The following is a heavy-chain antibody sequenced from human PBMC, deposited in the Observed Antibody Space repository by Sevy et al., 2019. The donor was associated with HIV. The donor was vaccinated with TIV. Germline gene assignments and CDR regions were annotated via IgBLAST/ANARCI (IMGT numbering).Heavy chain of an antibody. D-gene: IGHD6-13*01. Sequence: ASVKVSCKASGYTFTSYGISWVRQAPGQGLEWMGWISAYNGNTNYAQKLQGRVTMTTDTSTSTAYMELRSLRSDDTAEYYCARDRDKAAATLGYYYYGMDVWGQGTTVTVSS. CDR3: ARDRDKAAATLGYYYYGMDV. CDR2: ISAYNGNT. J-gene: IGHJ6*02. V-gene: IGHV1-18*01. CDR1: GYTFTSYG.